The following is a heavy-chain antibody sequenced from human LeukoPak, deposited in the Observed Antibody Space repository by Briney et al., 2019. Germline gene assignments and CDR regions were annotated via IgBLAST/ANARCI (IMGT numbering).Heavy chain of an antibody. CDR2: ISYDGINK. J-gene: IGHJ4*02. V-gene: IGHV3-30*03. Sequence: PGGSLRLSCVASGFTFSGSGMHWVRQAPGKGLECVALISYDGINKYYADSVKGRFTISRHNSKNTLYLQMNSLRAEDTAVYYCASGSPDYGDYAFDYWGQGTLVTVSS. D-gene: IGHD4-17*01. CDR1: GFTFSGSG. CDR3: ASGSPDYGDYAFDY.